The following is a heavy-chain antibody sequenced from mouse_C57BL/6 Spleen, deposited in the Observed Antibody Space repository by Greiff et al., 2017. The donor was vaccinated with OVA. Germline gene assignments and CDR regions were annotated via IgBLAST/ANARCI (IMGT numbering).Heavy chain of an antibody. CDR3: AREGYGRSSGY. CDR2: ISYDGSN. Sequence: VQLQQSGPGLVKPSQSLSLTCSVPGYSITSGYYWNWIRQFPGNKLEWMGYISYDGSNNYNPSLKNRISITRDTAKNQFFLKLNSVTTEDPATYYCAREGYGRSSGYWGQGTTLTVSS. V-gene: IGHV3-6*01. J-gene: IGHJ2*01. CDR1: GYSITSGYY. D-gene: IGHD1-1*01.